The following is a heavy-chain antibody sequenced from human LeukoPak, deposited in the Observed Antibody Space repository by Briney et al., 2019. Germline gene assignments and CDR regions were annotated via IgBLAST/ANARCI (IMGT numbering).Heavy chain of an antibody. CDR3: ARAAAGTMGSGMDV. CDR2: INPNSGGT. D-gene: IGHD6-13*01. V-gene: IGHV1-2*02. J-gene: IGHJ6*02. CDR1: GYTFTGYY. Sequence: ASVKVSCKASGYTFTGYYMHWVRQAPGQGLEWMGWINPNSGGTNYAQKFQGRVTMTRDTSISTAYMELSRLRSDDTAVYYCARAAAGTMGSGMDVRGQGTTVTVSS.